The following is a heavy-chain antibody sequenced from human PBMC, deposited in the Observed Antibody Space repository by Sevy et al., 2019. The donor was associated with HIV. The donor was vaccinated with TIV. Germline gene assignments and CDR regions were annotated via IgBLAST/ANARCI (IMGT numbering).Heavy chain of an antibody. Sequence: ASVKVSCKVSGYTLTELSMHWVRQAPGKGLEWMGGFDPEDGETIYEQKFQGRVTMTEDTSTDTAYMELSSLRSEDTAVYYCAISYYDILTGSPASYGMDVWGQGTTVTVSS. J-gene: IGHJ6*02. CDR1: GYTLTELS. CDR3: AISYYDILTGSPASYGMDV. D-gene: IGHD3-9*01. V-gene: IGHV1-24*01. CDR2: FDPEDGET.